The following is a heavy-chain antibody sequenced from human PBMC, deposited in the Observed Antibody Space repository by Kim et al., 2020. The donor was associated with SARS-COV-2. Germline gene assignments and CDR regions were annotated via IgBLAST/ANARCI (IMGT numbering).Heavy chain of an antibody. V-gene: IGHV3-23*01. CDR3: SKAGADVSGGYDY. D-gene: IGHD6-19*01. Sequence: GGSLRLSCAASGFTFSSYAMCWVRQAPGKGLEWVSTSGSGGSTYYADSVKGRITISRDNSKNTLYLQMNSLRAEDTAVNYWSKAGADVSGGYDYWGQGTL. CDR1: GFTFSSYA. J-gene: IGHJ4*02. CDR2: SGSGGST.